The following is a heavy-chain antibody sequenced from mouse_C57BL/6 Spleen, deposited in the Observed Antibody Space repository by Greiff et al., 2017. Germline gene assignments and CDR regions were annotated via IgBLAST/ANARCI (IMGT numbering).Heavy chain of an antibody. D-gene: IGHD1-1*01. CDR1: GYTFTIYW. Sequence: VQLQQPGAELVRPGSSVKLSCKASGYTFTIYWMHWVKQRPIQGLEWIGNIDPSDSETHYNQKFKDKATLTVDKSSSTAYMQLSSLTSEDSAVYYCSRWSYYYGSSHFAYWGQGTLVTVSA. J-gene: IGHJ3*01. CDR2: IDPSDSET. V-gene: IGHV1-52*01. CDR3: SRWSYYYGSSHFAY.